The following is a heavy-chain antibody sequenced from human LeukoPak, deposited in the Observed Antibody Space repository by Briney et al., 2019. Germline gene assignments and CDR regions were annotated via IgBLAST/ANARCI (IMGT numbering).Heavy chain of an antibody. CDR1: GYTLTELS. CDR2: FDPEDGET. V-gene: IGHV1-24*01. J-gene: IGHJ2*01. CDR3: ASLTVGYWWFDL. D-gene: IGHD4-23*01. Sequence: GASVKVSYKVSGYTLTELSMHWVRQAPGKGLEWMGGFDPEDGETIYAQKFQGRVTMTKDTSTDTAYMELSSLRSEDTAVYYCASLTVGYWWFDLWGRGTLVTVSS.